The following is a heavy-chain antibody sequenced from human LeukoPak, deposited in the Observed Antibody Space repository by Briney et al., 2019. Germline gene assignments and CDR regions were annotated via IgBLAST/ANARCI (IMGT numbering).Heavy chain of an antibody. J-gene: IGHJ4*02. D-gene: IGHD3-22*01. CDR2: ISGSGGST. Sequence: GGSLRLSCAASGFTLSSYAMSWVPQAPGEGLEWVSAISGSGGSTYYADSVKGRFTISRDNSKNTLYLQMNSLRAEDTAVYYCAKDRITMIVVVTLDYWGQGTLVTVSS. CDR3: AKDRITMIVVVTLDY. V-gene: IGHV3-23*01. CDR1: GFTLSSYA.